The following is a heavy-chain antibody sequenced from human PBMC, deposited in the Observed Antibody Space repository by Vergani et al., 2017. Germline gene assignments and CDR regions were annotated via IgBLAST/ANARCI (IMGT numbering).Heavy chain of an antibody. V-gene: IGHV3-7*01. Sequence: EVQLVESGGGLVQPGGSLRLSCAASGFTVSSNYMNWVRQAPGQGLELVANIKYDGSKKNYVDSVKGRFTISRDNAKNSLYLQMNNLRVEDTAVYFCARSPHGYTYGGYISQFDPWGQGTLVTVSS. CDR3: ARSPHGYTYGGYISQFDP. D-gene: IGHD5-18*01. J-gene: IGHJ5*02. CDR1: GFTVSSNY. CDR2: IKYDGSKK.